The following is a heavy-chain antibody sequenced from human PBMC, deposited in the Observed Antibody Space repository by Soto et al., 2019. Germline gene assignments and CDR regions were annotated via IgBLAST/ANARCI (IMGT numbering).Heavy chain of an antibody. J-gene: IGHJ4*02. D-gene: IGHD6-25*01. CDR3: TTDERDYFDY. CDR2: IKRKTDGGTT. Sequence: GGSLRLSCAASGFTFRNAWMSWVRQAPGKGLEWVGRIKRKTDGGTTDYAAPVKGRFTISRDDSKNTLYLQMNSLKTEDTAVYYCTTDERDYFDYWGQGTVVTVSS. V-gene: IGHV3-15*01. CDR1: GFTFRNAW.